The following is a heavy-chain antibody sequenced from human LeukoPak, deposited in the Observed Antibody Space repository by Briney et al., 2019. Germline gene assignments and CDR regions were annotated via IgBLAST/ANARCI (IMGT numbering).Heavy chain of an antibody. J-gene: IGHJ5*02. V-gene: IGHV4-34*01. CDR1: GGSFSGYY. CDR3: ARASPYYHWFDP. CDR2: INHSGST. Sequence: PSETLSLTCAVYGGSFSGYYWSWIRQPPGKGLEWIGEINHSGSTNYNPSLKSRVTISVDTSKNQFSLKLSSVTAADTAVYYCARASPYYHWFDPWGQGTLVTVSS. D-gene: IGHD3-10*01.